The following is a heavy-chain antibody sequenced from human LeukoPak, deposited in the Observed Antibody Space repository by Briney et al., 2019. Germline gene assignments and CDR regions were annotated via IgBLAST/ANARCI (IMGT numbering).Heavy chain of an antibody. CDR3: ARGRSSYYDSGGYYYLMY. D-gene: IGHD3-22*01. Sequence: SETLSLTYAVSGGSISSSSYSWNWIRQPPGKGLEWIGYINNSGYTNNNPSLKSRVTISVDTFKNQFSLKMSSVTAADTAVYYCARGRSSYYDSGGYYYLMYWGQGTLVTVSS. V-gene: IGHV4-61*01. CDR2: INNSGYT. CDR1: GGSISSSSYS. J-gene: IGHJ1*01.